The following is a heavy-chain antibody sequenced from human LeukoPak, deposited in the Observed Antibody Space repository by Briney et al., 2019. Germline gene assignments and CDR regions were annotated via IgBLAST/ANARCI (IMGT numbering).Heavy chain of an antibody. Sequence: SETLSLTCTVSGGSISSYYWSWIRQPPGKGLEWIGYIYYSGSNNYKPSLKSRVTISVDTSKNQFSLKLSSVTAADTAVYYCARVSPLLWFGEFDYWGQGTLVTVSS. V-gene: IGHV4-59*01. J-gene: IGHJ4*02. CDR3: ARVSPLLWFGEFDY. CDR1: GGSISSYY. CDR2: IYYSGSN. D-gene: IGHD3-10*01.